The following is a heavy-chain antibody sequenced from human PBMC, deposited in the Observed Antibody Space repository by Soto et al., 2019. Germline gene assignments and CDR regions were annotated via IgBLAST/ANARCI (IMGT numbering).Heavy chain of an antibody. CDR1: GFTFSDYY. J-gene: IGHJ5*02. D-gene: IGHD3-3*01. CDR3: ASEYYDFWSGYYYP. Sequence: GGSLRLSCAASGFTFSDYYMSWIRQAPGKGLEWVSYISSSGSTIYYADSVKGRFTISRDNAKNSLYLQMNSLRAEDTAVYYCASEYYDFWSGYYYPWGQGTLVTVSS. V-gene: IGHV3-11*04. CDR2: ISSSGSTI.